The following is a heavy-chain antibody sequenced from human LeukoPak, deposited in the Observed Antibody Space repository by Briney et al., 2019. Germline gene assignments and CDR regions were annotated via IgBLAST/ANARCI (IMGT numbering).Heavy chain of an antibody. J-gene: IGHJ4*02. CDR3: AKGPWVYFDY. CDR2: IWYDGSNK. D-gene: IGHD3-16*01. CDR1: GFTFSSYG. Sequence: PGRSLRLSCAASGFTFSSYGMHWVRQAPGKGLEWVAVIWYDGSNKYYADSVKGRFTISRDNSKNTLYLQMNSLRAEDTAVYYCAKGPWVYFDYWGQGTLVTVSS. V-gene: IGHV3-33*06.